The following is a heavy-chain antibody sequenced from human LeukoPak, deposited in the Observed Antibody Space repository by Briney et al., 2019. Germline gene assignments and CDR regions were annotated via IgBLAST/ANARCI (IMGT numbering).Heavy chain of an antibody. CDR1: GFTFSSYS. CDR3: ARDSYSYGHNWFDP. D-gene: IGHD5-18*01. CDR2: ISSSSSTI. J-gene: IGHJ5*02. Sequence: GGSLRLSCAASGFTFSSYSMNWVRQAPGKGLEWVSYISSSSSTIYYADSVKGRFTISRDNAKNSLYLQMNSLRAEDTAVYCCARDSYSYGHNWFDPWGQGTLVTVSS. V-gene: IGHV3-48*04.